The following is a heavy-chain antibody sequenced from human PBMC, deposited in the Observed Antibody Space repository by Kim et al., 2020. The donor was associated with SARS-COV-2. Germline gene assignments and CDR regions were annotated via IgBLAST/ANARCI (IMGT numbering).Heavy chain of an antibody. V-gene: IGHV3-74*01. CDR2: INSDGSST. CDR3: ARGGSSGWYNWFDP. D-gene: IGHD6-19*01. Sequence: GSLRLSCAASGFTFSSYWMHWVRQAPGKGLVWVSRINSDGSSTSYADSVKGRFTISRDNAKNTLYLQMNSLRAEDTAVYYCARGGSSGWYNWFDPWGQGTLVTVSS. J-gene: IGHJ5*02. CDR1: GFTFSSYW.